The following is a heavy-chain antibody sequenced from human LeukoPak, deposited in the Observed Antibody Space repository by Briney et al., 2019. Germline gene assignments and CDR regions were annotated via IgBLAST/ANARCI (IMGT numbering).Heavy chain of an antibody. J-gene: IGHJ1*01. D-gene: IGHD3-22*01. Sequence: SETLSLTCTVSGGSISSYYWTWIRQPAGKGLEWIGRIYTSGNTDFNPSLKSRVTMSVDTSKNQFSLKLTSVTAADTAVYFCAIYDSSGAYFQHWGQGTLVTVSS. V-gene: IGHV4-4*07. CDR3: AIYDSSGAYFQH. CDR2: IYTSGNT. CDR1: GGSISSYY.